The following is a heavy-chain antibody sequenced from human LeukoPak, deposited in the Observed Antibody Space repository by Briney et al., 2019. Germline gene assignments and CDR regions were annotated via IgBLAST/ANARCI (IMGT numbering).Heavy chain of an antibody. Sequence: SETLSLTCTVSGDSISGYYWTWIRQPPGKGLEWIGDIYSTGGFYTGSSNYNPSLKSRVTISVDRSKNQFSLKLSSVTAADTAVYYCARLLLAYCGSDCSTPYYYGMDVWGQGTTVTVSS. CDR1: GDSISGYY. J-gene: IGHJ6*02. V-gene: IGHV4-59*12. CDR2: IYSTGGFYTGSS. D-gene: IGHD2-21*02. CDR3: ARLLLAYCGSDCSTPYYYGMDV.